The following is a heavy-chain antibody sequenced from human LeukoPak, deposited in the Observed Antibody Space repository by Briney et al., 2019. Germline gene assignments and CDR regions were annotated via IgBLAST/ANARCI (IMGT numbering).Heavy chain of an antibody. Sequence: ETLSLTCTVSGGSISSYYWSWVRQAPGKGLEWVSYISSSSSTIYYADSVKGRFTISRDNTKKSVYLQMNSLRAKDTAVYYCARDYGSGWYDYYGMDVWGQGTTVTVSS. CDR2: ISSSSSTI. CDR3: ARDYGSGWYDYYGMDV. CDR1: GGSISSYY. D-gene: IGHD6-19*01. V-gene: IGHV3-48*04. J-gene: IGHJ6*02.